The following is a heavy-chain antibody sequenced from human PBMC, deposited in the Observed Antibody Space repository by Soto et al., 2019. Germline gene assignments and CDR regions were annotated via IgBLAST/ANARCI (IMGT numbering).Heavy chain of an antibody. CDR3: ARDPEAYSSSKYYYYYYMDV. V-gene: IGHV3-7*01. J-gene: IGHJ6*03. CDR1: GFTFSSYW. D-gene: IGHD6-6*01. CDR2: IKQDGSEK. Sequence: GGSLRLSCAASGFTFSSYWMSWARQAPGKGLEWVANIKQDGSEKYYVDSVKGRFTISRDNAKNSLYLQMNSLRAEDTAVYYCARDPEAYSSSKYYYYYYMDVWGKGTTVTVSS.